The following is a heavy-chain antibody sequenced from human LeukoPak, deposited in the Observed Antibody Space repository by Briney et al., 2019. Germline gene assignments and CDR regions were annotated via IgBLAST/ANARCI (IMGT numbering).Heavy chain of an antibody. V-gene: IGHV4-59*07. D-gene: IGHD4-17*01. CDR1: GGSISSYY. Sequence: PSDPLSLTCTVSGGSISSYYWSWIRQPPGKGLEWIGYMYYSGSTNYNPSLKSRVTISVDTSKNQFSLKLSSVTAADTAVYYCARLYGDYAWGQGTLVTVSA. J-gene: IGHJ5*02. CDR3: ARLYGDYA. CDR2: MYYSGST.